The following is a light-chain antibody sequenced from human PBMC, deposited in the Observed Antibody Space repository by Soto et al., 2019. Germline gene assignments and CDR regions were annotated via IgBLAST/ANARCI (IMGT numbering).Light chain of an antibody. J-gene: IGKJ5*01. CDR1: QSLLHSNGYNY. CDR3: MQPLQTPIP. Sequence: DIVMTQSPLSLPVTPGEPASISCRSSQSLLHSNGYNYLDWYLQKPGQSPQLLIYLGSNRASGAPDRFRGSGSGTDFTLKISSVEAEDVSVSYCMQPLQTPIPFGQGPRLEMK. V-gene: IGKV2-28*01. CDR2: LGS.